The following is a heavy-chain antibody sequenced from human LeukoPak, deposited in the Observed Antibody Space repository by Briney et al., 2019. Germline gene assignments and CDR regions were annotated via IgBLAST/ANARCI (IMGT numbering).Heavy chain of an antibody. CDR1: TYPLTELS. J-gene: IGHJ2*01. CDR2: FDPEDGET. V-gene: IGHV1-24*01. CDR3: ATGGASSDL. Sequence: ASVKVSCKVSTYPLTELSMHWVRQAPGKGLEWMGGFDPEDGETVYAQKFQGRVTMAEDTSTDTAYMELSSLRSEDTAVYYCATGGASSDLWGRGTLVTVSS.